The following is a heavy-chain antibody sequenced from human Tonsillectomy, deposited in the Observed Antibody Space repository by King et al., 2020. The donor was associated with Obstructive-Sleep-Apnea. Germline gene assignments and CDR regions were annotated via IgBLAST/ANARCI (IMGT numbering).Heavy chain of an antibody. D-gene: IGHD3-10*01. Sequence: QLQESGPGLVKPSETLSLTCTVSGDSISSYYWSWIRQPPGKGLEWVGYFYYSGSTNYNPSLKSGVTISVDTSKNQFSLKLSSVTAADTAVYYCARQGYYGSGRYFDLWGRGTLVTVSS. J-gene: IGHJ2*01. CDR3: ARQGYYGSGRYFDL. CDR1: GDSISSYY. CDR2: FYYSGST. V-gene: IGHV4-59*08.